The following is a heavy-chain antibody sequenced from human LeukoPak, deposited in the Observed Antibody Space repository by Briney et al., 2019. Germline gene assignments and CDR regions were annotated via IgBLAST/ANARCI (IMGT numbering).Heavy chain of an antibody. CDR1: GGSINTQSYY. J-gene: IGHJ5*02. D-gene: IGHD2-15*01. CDR3: ARLTLSSYWFDP. V-gene: IGHV4-39*02. Sequence: SETLSLTCTVSGGSINTQSYYWGWIRQPPGKGLEWVGSTFYTGTTFHNPALESRVALSVDRSKNHFSLRLSALTAADTAVYYCARLTLSSYWFDPWGQGTLVIVSS. CDR2: TFYTGTT.